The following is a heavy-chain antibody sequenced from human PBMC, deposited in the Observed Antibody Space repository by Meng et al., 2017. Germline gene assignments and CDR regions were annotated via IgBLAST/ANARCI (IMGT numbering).Heavy chain of an antibody. CDR2: IYYSGST. CDR3: ARVVAAAGMVVLDWFDP. J-gene: IGHJ5*02. Sequence: QLRLQGTGPGLVRPLEPLSLTCTVSGGSISSSSYYWGWIRQPPGKGLEWIGSIYYSGSTYYNPSLKSRVTISVDTSKNQFSLKLSSVTAADTAVYYCARVVAAAGMVVLDWFDPWGQGTLVTVSS. CDR1: GGSISSSSYY. V-gene: IGHV4-39*07. D-gene: IGHD6-13*01.